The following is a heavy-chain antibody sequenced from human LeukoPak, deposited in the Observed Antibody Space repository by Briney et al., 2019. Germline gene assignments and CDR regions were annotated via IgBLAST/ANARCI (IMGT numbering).Heavy chain of an antibody. V-gene: IGHV4-31*03. CDR3: VRIFGVAVIDY. CDR2: IYYSGST. J-gene: IGHJ4*02. Sequence: TLSLTCTVSGGSISSGGYYWSWIRQHPGKGLEWIGYIYYSGSTYYNPSLKSRVTISVDTSKNQFSLKLSSVTAADTAVYYCVRIFGVAVIDYWGQGTLVTVSS. CDR1: GGSISSGGYY. D-gene: IGHD3-3*01.